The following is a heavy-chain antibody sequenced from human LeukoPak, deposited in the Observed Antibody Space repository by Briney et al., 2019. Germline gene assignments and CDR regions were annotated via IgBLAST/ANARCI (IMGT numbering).Heavy chain of an antibody. CDR3: TSRYCTTTNCYSFDN. Sequence: PGGSLRLSCAASGFSFNTYSMNWVRQAPGKGLEWVSSISSSSGHIFYADSVKGRFSISRDNAKNSLYLQMNSLRVEDTAVYYCTSRYCTTTNCYSFDNWGQGTLVTVSS. CDR2: ISSSSGHI. J-gene: IGHJ3*02. V-gene: IGHV3-21*01. CDR1: GFSFNTYS. D-gene: IGHD2-2*01.